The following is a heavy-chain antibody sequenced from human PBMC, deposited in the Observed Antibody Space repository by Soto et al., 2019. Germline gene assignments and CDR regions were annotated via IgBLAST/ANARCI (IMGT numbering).Heavy chain of an antibody. J-gene: IGHJ6*02. CDR2: VSTNGAT. D-gene: IGHD3-9*01. Sequence: SETLSLTCTVSDDFISSYYWNWIRQPAGKGLEWIGRVSTNGATNYNPSLESRVTMSVDTSKNQFSLKLTSVTAADTAVYFCARADYEILTGSYATDVWGQGTTVTVSS. V-gene: IGHV4-4*07. CDR3: ARADYEILTGSYATDV. CDR1: DDFISSYY.